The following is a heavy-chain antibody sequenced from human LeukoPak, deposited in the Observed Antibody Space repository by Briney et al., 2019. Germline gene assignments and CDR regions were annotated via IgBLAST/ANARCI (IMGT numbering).Heavy chain of an antibody. CDR2: IYYSGST. CDR1: GGSVSSGSYY. J-gene: IGHJ6*02. CDR3: AAYDSSGYLHYYYGMDV. D-gene: IGHD3-22*01. V-gene: IGHV4-61*01. Sequence: SETLSLTCTVSGGSVSSGSYYWSWIRQPPGKGLEWIGYIYYSGSTNYNPSLKSRVTISVDTSKNQFSLKLSSVTAADTAVYYCAAYDSSGYLHYYYGMDVWAKGPRSPSP.